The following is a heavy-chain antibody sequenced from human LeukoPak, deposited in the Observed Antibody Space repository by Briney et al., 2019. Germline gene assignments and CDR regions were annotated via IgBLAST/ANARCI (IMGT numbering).Heavy chain of an antibody. Sequence: SETLSLTCTVSGGSISSYYWSWIRQPPGKGLEWIGYISYSGSTNYNPSLKSRVTISVDTSKSQFPLKLSSVTAADTAVYYCARTSYDSSGYRFDYWGQGTLVTVSS. D-gene: IGHD3-22*01. CDR3: ARTSYDSSGYRFDY. CDR2: ISYSGST. V-gene: IGHV4-59*08. J-gene: IGHJ4*02. CDR1: GGSISSYY.